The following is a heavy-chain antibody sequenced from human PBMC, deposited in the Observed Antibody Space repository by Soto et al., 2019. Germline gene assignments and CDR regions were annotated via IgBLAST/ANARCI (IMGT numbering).Heavy chain of an antibody. Sequence: GGSLRLSCAASGFTFSSYGMHWVRQAPGKGLEWVAVISYDGSNKYYADSVKGRFTISRDNSKNTLYLQMNSLRAEDTAVYYCAKDLMNGRITGTEAYFDYWGQGTLVTVSS. V-gene: IGHV3-30*18. D-gene: IGHD1-20*01. CDR1: GFTFSSYG. J-gene: IGHJ4*02. CDR3: AKDLMNGRITGTEAYFDY. CDR2: ISYDGSNK.